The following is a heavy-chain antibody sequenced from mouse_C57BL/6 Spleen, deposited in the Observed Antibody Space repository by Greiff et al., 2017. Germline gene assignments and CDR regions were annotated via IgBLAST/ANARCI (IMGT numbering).Heavy chain of an antibody. CDR1: GYSFTDYY. CDR2: INPNDGTT. Sequence: VQLQQPGPELVKPGASVKISCKASGYSFTDYYMNWVKQSNGKSLEWIGAINPNDGTTSYNQKFKGKATLTVDQSSSTAYMQLSRLTSEDAAVYCGGRGDYYGSCPFDYWGQGTTLTGSS. V-gene: IGHV1-39*01. D-gene: IGHD1-1*01. CDR3: GRGDYYGSCPFDY. J-gene: IGHJ2*01.